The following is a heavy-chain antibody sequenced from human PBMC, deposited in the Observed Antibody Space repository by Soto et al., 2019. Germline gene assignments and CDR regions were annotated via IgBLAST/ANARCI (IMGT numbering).Heavy chain of an antibody. V-gene: IGHV4-4*02. Sequence: PSETLSLTCAVSGGSISTNNWWSWVRQPPGKGLEWIGEIYHSGSTNYNPSLQSRLTISVDNSKNQFSLKLSSVTAADTAVYYCARSLSHYYGLDVWGQGTTVTVSS. CDR3: ARSLSHYYGLDV. J-gene: IGHJ6*02. CDR2: IYHSGST. CDR1: GGSISTNNW.